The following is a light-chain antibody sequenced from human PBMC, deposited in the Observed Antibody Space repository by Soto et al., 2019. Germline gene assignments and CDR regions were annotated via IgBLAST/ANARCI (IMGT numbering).Light chain of an antibody. CDR1: QDISHY. V-gene: IGKV1-16*01. Sequence: DIQMTQSPSSLSASVGDRVTFSCRASQDISHYLAWFQQKPGKAPKTLIYATSALQSGVPSRFSGTRSGTDFTLTISSLQPEDVTTYYCQQYNTYPYTFGQGTKLDFK. CDR3: QQYNTYPYT. CDR2: ATS. J-gene: IGKJ2*01.